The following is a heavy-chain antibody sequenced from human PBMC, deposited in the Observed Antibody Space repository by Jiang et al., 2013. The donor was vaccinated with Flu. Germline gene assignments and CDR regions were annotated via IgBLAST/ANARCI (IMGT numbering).Heavy chain of an antibody. D-gene: IGHD3-22*01. V-gene: IGHV4-59*01. CDR3: ARFLSSGYYESGLDY. Sequence: GPGLVKPSETLSLTCTVSGGSISSYYWSWIRQPPGKGLEWIGYIYYSGSTNYNPSLKSRVTISVDTSKNQFSLKLSSVTAADTAVYYCARFLSSGYYESGLDYWGQGTLVTVSS. J-gene: IGHJ4*02. CDR1: GGSISSYY. CDR2: IYYSGST.